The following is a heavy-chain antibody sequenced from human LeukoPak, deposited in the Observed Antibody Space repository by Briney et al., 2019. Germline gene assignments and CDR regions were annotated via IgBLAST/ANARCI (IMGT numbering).Heavy chain of an antibody. D-gene: IGHD4-17*01. Sequence: ASVEVSFKASGYTFTSSGISWVRQAPGQGLEWVGWINTYSGHTSYPEKLQGRVTVTTDTSTNTAYMEVRRLTSDDTALYYCARDGPRGYGAFWGQGTLVTVSS. J-gene: IGHJ4*02. CDR3: ARDGPRGYGAF. V-gene: IGHV1-18*01. CDR2: INTYSGHT. CDR1: GYTFTSSG.